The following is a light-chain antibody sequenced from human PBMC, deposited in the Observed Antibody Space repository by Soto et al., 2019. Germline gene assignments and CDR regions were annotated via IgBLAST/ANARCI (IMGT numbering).Light chain of an antibody. Sequence: QSVLTQPASVSGSPGQSITISCTGTSSDLAIYNYVSWHQQQPGKAPKLVIYQVTNRPSGVSNRFSGSRSGNTASLTISGLQAEDEADYDCSSYTDSSNYVFGTGTKVTV. V-gene: IGLV2-14*01. CDR3: SSYTDSSNYV. J-gene: IGLJ1*01. CDR2: QVT. CDR1: SSDLAIYNY.